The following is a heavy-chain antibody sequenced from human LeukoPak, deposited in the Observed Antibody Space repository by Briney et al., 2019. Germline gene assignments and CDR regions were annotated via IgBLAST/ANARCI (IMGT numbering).Heavy chain of an antibody. D-gene: IGHD1-26*01. J-gene: IGHJ5*02. CDR1: GYSFTHYG. CDR2: INTVNSNP. Sequence: ASVKVSCKTLGYSFTHYGISWVRQAPGQGLEWLGRINTVNSNPEIEQKFQDRVTVTTDKSTATAYMELKNLTSDDTAVYYCARDRSLVRHTNWLDPWGQGTLVTVSS. CDR3: ARDRSLVRHTNWLDP. V-gene: IGHV1-18*01.